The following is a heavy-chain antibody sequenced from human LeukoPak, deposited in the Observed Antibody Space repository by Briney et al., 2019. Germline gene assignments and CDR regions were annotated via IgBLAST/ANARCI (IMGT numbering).Heavy chain of an antibody. V-gene: IGHV4-34*01. D-gene: IGHD2-15*01. CDR2: INHSGST. CDR3: ARAGYCSGGSCYSVGAFDI. CDR1: GGSFSGYY. J-gene: IGHJ3*02. Sequence: SETLSLTCAVYGGSFSGYYWSWIRQPPGKGLEWIGEINHSGSTNYNPSLKSRVPISVDTSKNQFSLKLSSVTAADTAVYYCARAGYCSGGSCYSVGAFDIWGQGTMVTVSS.